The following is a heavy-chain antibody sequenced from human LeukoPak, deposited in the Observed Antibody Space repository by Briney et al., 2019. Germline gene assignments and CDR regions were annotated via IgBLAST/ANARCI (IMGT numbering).Heavy chain of an antibody. V-gene: IGHV3-49*03. D-gene: IGHD3-3*01. CDR2: LRSTVHGGPA. J-gene: IGHJ4*02. CDR3: TRAGGYDFWIDY. Sequence: GGSLRLSCSTFGFNFANYGVSWFRQAPGQGLEWVGFLRSTVHGGPAEYAASVEGRFIISRVDSKSIAYLQMNSLKTEDTAVYYCTRAGGYDFWIDYWGQGTLVTVSS. CDR1: GFNFANYG.